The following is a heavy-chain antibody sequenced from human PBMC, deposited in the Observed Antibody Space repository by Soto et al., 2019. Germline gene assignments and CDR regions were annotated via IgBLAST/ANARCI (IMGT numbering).Heavy chain of an antibody. V-gene: IGHV1-3*01. CDR1: GFSFSDNL. Sequence: QVQLVQSGAEVRKPGASVNISCRASGFSFSDNLINWVRQAPGQSLEWMGWINPENGNTRYSQTFQGRVTISRHSAASIGYVEVSDLTSEDTAVYYCASDILSVGPRANDAFDVWGQGTMVTASS. CDR2: INPENGNT. D-gene: IGHD2-8*02. J-gene: IGHJ3*01. CDR3: ASDILSVGPRANDAFDV.